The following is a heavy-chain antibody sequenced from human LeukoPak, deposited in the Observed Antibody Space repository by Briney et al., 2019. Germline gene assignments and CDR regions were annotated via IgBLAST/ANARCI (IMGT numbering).Heavy chain of an antibody. V-gene: IGHV3-33*01. Sequence: GGSLRLSCAASGFTFNSYGMHWVRQAPGKGLEWVAVIWYDGSNKYYADSVKGRFTISRDNSKNTLYLQMNSLRAEDTAVYYCARDTDGGSAIDYWGQGTLVTVSS. J-gene: IGHJ4*02. CDR3: ARDTDGGSAIDY. CDR1: GFTFNSYG. CDR2: IWYDGSNK. D-gene: IGHD1-26*01.